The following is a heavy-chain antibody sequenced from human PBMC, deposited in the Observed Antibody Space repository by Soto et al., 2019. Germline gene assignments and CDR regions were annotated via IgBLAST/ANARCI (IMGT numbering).Heavy chain of an antibody. Sequence: QVQLVEFGGGVVQPGRSLRLSCAASGFTFSSYGMHWVRQAPGKGLEWVAVISYDGSNKYYADSVKGRFTISRDNSKNTLYLQMNSLRAEDTAVYYCAKDIVVVVAATGAYYYGMDVW. CDR2: ISYDGSNK. CDR1: GFTFSSYG. V-gene: IGHV3-30*18. CDR3: AKDIVVVVAATGAYYYGMDV. D-gene: IGHD2-15*01. J-gene: IGHJ6*01.